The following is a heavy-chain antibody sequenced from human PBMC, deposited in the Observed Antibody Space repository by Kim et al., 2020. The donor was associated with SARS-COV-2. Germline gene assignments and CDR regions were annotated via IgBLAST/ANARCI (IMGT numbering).Heavy chain of an antibody. Sequence: YAQKFQGRVTMTRDTSTSAVYMELSSLRSEDTAVYYCARDWPFPNYYFDYWGQGTLVTVSS. J-gene: IGHJ4*02. CDR3: ARDWPFPNYYFDY. V-gene: IGHV1-46*01.